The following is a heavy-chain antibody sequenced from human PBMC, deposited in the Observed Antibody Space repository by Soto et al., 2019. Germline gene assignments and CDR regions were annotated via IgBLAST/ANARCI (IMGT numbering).Heavy chain of an antibody. CDR1: GFTLSSYE. V-gene: IGHV3-48*03. D-gene: IGHD1-20*01. Sequence: EVQVVESGGVLVQPGRSLRLSCAASGFTLSSYEMNWVRQAPGKGLEWVSYISSSGSTMYYADSVKGRFTISRDNAKNSVYLQMHSLRAEDTAVYYCALSNWNDLDYWGQGTLVTVSS. CDR2: ISSSGSTM. J-gene: IGHJ4*02. CDR3: ALSNWNDLDY.